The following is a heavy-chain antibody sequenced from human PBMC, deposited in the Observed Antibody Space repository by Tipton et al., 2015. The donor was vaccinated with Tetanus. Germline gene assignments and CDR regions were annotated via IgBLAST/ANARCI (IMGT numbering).Heavy chain of an antibody. Sequence: SGFIFSSYGIHWVRQAPGKGLEWVAVSWYDGTDKYFADSVKGRFTISRDNSKNTLYLQMNSLRAEDTAVYYCAREADCSGGSCFSGDFDNWGQGTQVTVSS. J-gene: IGHJ4*02. CDR2: SWYDGTDK. V-gene: IGHV3-33*01. CDR3: AREADCSGGSCFSGDFDN. D-gene: IGHD2-15*01. CDR1: GFIFSSYG.